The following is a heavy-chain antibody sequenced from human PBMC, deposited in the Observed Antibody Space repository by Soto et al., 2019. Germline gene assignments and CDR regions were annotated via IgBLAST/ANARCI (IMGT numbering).Heavy chain of an antibody. CDR3: AKVRYSSPMGYYYGMDV. Sequence: SVKVSCQASGVTFSKFIMTWVRQAPVLGIEWVGGIIPIFGTANYAQKFQGRVTITADESTSTSYMEVNNLRSEDTAVYYCAKVRYSSPMGYYYGMDVWGQGTTVTVSS. J-gene: IGHJ6*02. CDR2: IIPIFGTA. D-gene: IGHD6-19*01. CDR1: GVTFSKFI. V-gene: IGHV1-69*13.